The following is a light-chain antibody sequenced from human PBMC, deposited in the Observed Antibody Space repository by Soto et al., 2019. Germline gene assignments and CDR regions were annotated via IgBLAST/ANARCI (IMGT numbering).Light chain of an antibody. CDR3: QQYDNPSST. Sequence: DIQMTQSPSSLSASVGDRVTITCQASQDISNYLNWYQQKPGKAPKLLIYDASNLETGVPSGFSGSGSGTDFTFTISSLQPEDIATYYCQQYDNPSSTFGPGTKVDIK. V-gene: IGKV1-33*01. CDR2: DAS. J-gene: IGKJ3*01. CDR1: QDISNY.